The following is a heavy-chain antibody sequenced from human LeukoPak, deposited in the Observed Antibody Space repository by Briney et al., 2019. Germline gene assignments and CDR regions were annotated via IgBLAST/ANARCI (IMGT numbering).Heavy chain of an antibody. V-gene: IGHV3-30-3*01. D-gene: IGHD3-10*01. J-gene: IGHJ6*02. CDR1: GFTFSNYA. Sequence: PGGSLRLSCAASGFTFSNYAMHWVRQAPGKGLEWVAVISYDGSNKYYADSVKGRFTISRDNSKNTLYLQMNSLRAEDTAVYYCARDPSKRFRGYYGMDVWGQGTTVTVSS. CDR2: ISYDGSNK. CDR3: ARDPSKRFRGYYGMDV.